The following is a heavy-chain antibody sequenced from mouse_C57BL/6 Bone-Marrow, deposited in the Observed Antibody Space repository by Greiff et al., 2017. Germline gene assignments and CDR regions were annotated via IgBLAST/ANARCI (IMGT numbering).Heavy chain of an antibody. CDR1: GYAFSSYW. CDR2: IYPGDGDT. D-gene: IGHD4-1*01. V-gene: IGHV1-80*01. J-gene: IGHJ2*01. CDR3: ARWNWVYFDY. Sequence: VQLQQSGAELVKPGASVKISCTASGYAFSSYWMNWVKQRPGKGLEWIGQIYPGDGDTNYNGKFKGKATLTADKSSSTAYMQLSSLTSEAYAVYFCARWNWVYFDYWGQGTTLTVSS.